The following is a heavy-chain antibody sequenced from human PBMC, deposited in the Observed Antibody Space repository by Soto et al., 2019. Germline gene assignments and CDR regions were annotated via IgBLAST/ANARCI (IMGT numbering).Heavy chain of an antibody. CDR1: GGSISSGGYS. J-gene: IGHJ5*02. CDR3: ARVPSP. V-gene: IGHV4-30-2*06. Sequence: SETLSLTCAVSGGSISSGGYSWSWIRQSPGKGLEWIGYMYHSGSTYYNPSLKSRVTISVDTSKNQFSLKLSSVTAADTAVYYCARVPSPWGQGTLVTVSS. CDR2: MYHSGST.